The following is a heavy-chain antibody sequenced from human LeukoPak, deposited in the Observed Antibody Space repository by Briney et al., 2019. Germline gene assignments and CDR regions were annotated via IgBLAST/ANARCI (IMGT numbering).Heavy chain of an antibody. CDR2: ISSSSSYI. J-gene: IGHJ2*01. Sequence: PGGSLRLSCAASGFTFSSYSMGWVRQAPGKGLEWVSSISSSSSYIYYADSVKGRFTISRDNAKNSLYLQMNSLRAEDTAVYYCARDKRQQLVPAHFDLWGRGTLVTVSS. D-gene: IGHD6-13*01. V-gene: IGHV3-21*01. CDR1: GFTFSSYS. CDR3: ARDKRQQLVPAHFDL.